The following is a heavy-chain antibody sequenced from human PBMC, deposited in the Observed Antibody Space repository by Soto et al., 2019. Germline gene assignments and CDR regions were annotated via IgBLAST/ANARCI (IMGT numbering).Heavy chain of an antibody. V-gene: IGHV1-18*01. D-gene: IGHD1-1*01. Sequence: QVHLVQSGAEAKKPGASVKVSCKGSGYGFTTYGITWVRQAPGQGLEWMAWISAHNGNSNYAQKLQGRVTVTRDTSTSTAYMEVRSLRSHDTAVYYCARGRYGDYWGQGALVTVSS. J-gene: IGHJ4*02. CDR2: ISAHNGNS. CDR3: ARGRYGDY. CDR1: GYGFTTYG.